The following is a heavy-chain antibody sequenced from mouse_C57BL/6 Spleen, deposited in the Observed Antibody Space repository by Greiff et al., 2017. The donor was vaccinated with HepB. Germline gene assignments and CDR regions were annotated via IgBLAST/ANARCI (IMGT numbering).Heavy chain of an antibody. CDR1: GFTFSSYG. D-gene: IGHD1-1*01. Sequence: DVMLVESGGDLVKPGGSLKLSCAASGFTFSSYGMSWVRQTPDKRLEWVATISSGGSYTYYPDSVKGRFTISRDNAKNTLYLQMSSLKSEDTAMYYCARHGGSSSWFAYWGQGTLVTVSA. V-gene: IGHV5-6*02. CDR3: ARHGGSSSWFAY. J-gene: IGHJ3*01. CDR2: ISSGGSYT.